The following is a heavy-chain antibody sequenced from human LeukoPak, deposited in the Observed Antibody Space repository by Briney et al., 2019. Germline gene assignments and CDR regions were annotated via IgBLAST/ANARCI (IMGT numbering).Heavy chain of an antibody. CDR1: GFTFTTYG. CDR3: EKDGIARSIFDY. V-gene: IGHV3-30*02. D-gene: IGHD1-1*01. Sequence: GGSLRLSCAASGFTFTTYGMHWVRQAPGKGLEWVAFIRNDGSDKYYADSVKGRFTISRDNSKNTMDLQMNSLRAEDTAVYYCEKDGIARSIFDYWAQGTLVTVSS. CDR2: IRNDGSDK. J-gene: IGHJ4*02.